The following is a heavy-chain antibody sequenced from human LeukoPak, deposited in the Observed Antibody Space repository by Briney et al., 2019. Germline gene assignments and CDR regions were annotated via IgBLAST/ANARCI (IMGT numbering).Heavy chain of an antibody. D-gene: IGHD3-9*01. Sequence: PGGSLRLSCAASGFTFSSYSMNWVRQAPGKGLEWVSYISSSSSTIYYADSVKGRFTISRDNAKNSLYLQMNSLRAEDTAVYYCARVLDILTGPIEDAFDIWGQGTMVTVSS. V-gene: IGHV3-48*01. J-gene: IGHJ3*02. CDR3: ARVLDILTGPIEDAFDI. CDR1: GFTFSSYS. CDR2: ISSSSSTI.